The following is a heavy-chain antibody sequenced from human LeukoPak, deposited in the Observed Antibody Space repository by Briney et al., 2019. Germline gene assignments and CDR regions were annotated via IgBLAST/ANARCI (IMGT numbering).Heavy chain of an antibody. CDR1: GYTFTSYY. CDR3: ARGYYDSSGYYLAEYFQH. D-gene: IGHD3-22*01. CDR2: INPSGGST. V-gene: IGHV1-46*01. J-gene: IGHJ1*01. Sequence: ASVKVSCKASGYTFTSYYMHWVRQAPGQGLEWLGIINPSGGSTSYAQKFQGRVTMTRDTSTSTVYMELSSLRSEDTAVYYCARGYYDSSGYYLAEYFQHWGQGTLVTVSS.